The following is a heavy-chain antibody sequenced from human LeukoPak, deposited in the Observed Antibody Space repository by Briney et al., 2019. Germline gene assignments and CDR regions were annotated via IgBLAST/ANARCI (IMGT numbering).Heavy chain of an antibody. Sequence: SETLSLTCAVSDSSFTDFYWSWIRQSPGKGLEWIGQTDHSRSTKYNPSLKRRATISTDTSKNHLCLKLTSVTAADTGVYYCARGLRYGSGSFSYYFTSWGQGTLVSVSS. CDR1: DSSFTDFY. CDR2: TDHSRST. J-gene: IGHJ4*02. D-gene: IGHD3-10*01. CDR3: ARGLRYGSGSFSYYFTS. V-gene: IGHV4-34*01.